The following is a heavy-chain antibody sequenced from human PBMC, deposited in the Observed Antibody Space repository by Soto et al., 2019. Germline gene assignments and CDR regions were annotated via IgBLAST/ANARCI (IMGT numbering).Heavy chain of an antibody. CDR2: ISYDGSNK. V-gene: IGHV3-30-3*01. CDR1: GFTFSSYP. CDR3: ARDGANYYGSGENYYFGMDV. Sequence: PGGSLRLSCAASGFTFSSYPMHWVRQAPGKGLEWVAVISYDGSNKYYADSVKGRFTISRDNSKNTLYLQMNSLRAEGTAVYYCARDGANYYGSGENYYFGMDVWGKGTTVTVSS. D-gene: IGHD3-10*01. J-gene: IGHJ6*04.